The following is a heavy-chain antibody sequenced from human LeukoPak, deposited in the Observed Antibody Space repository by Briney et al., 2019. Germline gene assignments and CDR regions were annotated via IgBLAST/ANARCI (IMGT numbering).Heavy chain of an antibody. CDR3: ATSSSSYYFDY. CDR2: INGSGGST. Sequence: GGSLRLSCAASGFTFSSYAMSWVRQAPGKGLEWVSAINGSGGSTYYADSVKGRFTISRDNSKNTLYLQMNSLRAEDTAVYYCATSSSSYYFDYWGQGTLVTVSS. V-gene: IGHV3-23*01. CDR1: GFTFSSYA. J-gene: IGHJ4*02. D-gene: IGHD6-6*01.